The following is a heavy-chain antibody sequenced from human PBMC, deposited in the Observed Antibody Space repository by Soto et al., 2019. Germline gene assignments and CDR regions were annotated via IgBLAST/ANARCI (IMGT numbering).Heavy chain of an antibody. D-gene: IGHD3-3*01. Sequence: EVQLVESGGGLVQPGRSLRLSCAASGFSFDDYAMHWVRQAPGKGLEWVSGISRNSANIGYVDSVEGRFTISRDNAKNSLYLQMNSLRAEDTALYYCVKEASNYDFWSGYNWFDPWGQGTLVTVSS. V-gene: IGHV3-9*01. CDR2: ISRNSANI. CDR3: VKEASNYDFWSGYNWFDP. CDR1: GFSFDDYA. J-gene: IGHJ5*02.